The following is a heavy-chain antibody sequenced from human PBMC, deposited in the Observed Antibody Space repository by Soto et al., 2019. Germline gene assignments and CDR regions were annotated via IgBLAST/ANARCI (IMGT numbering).Heavy chain of an antibody. CDR2: IKGDGRST. CDR3: ARASPGVPNDL. CDR1: GFTFSSYW. D-gene: IGHD3-16*01. Sequence: GESLKISCAASGFTFSSYWMYWVRQGPGTGLVCVSNIKGDGRSTTYADSVKGRFTVSRDNAKNTLYLQMNSLSAEDTGVYFCARASPGVPNDLWGQGTLVTVSS. V-gene: IGHV3-74*01. J-gene: IGHJ4*02.